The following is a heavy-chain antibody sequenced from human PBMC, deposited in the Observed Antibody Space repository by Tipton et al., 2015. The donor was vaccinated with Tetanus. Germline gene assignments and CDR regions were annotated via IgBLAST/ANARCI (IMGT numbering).Heavy chain of an antibody. CDR3: ARGRTLNDFWTDSGYYFDH. CDR2: ILHTGST. Sequence: TLSLTCNVSGDSISSGPDFWGWTRQPPGKKPEWIGSILHTGSTSYNPSLKSRVTMSVDTSRDQFSLKLKSVTAADTAVYYCARGRTLNDFWTDSGYYFDHWGQGTLVTVSS. CDR1: GDSISSGPDF. D-gene: IGHD3/OR15-3a*01. J-gene: IGHJ4*02. V-gene: IGHV4-39*07.